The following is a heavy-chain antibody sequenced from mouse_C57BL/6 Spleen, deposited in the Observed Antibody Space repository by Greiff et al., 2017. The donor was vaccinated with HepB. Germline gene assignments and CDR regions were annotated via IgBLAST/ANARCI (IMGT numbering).Heavy chain of an antibody. Sequence: VQLQQSGPELVKPGASVKMSCKASGYTFTDYNMHWVKQSHGKSLEWIGYINPNNGGTSYNQKFKGKATLTVNKSSSTAYMELRSLTSEDSAVYYCARGRVTTVVATPFDYWGQGTTLTVSS. CDR1: GYTFTDYN. D-gene: IGHD1-1*01. CDR2: INPNNGGT. J-gene: IGHJ2*01. CDR3: ARGRVTTVVATPFDY. V-gene: IGHV1-22*01.